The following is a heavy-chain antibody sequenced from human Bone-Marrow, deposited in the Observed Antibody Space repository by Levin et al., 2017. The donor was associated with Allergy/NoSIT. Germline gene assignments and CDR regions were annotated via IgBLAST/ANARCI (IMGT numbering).Heavy chain of an antibody. D-gene: IGHD6-13*01. J-gene: IGHJ4*02. CDR1: GFTFDDYA. Sequence: GGSLRLSCAASGFTFDDYAMHWVRQAPGKGLEWVSGISWNSGTIGYADSVKGRFTISRDNAKNSLYLQMNSLRAEDTALYYCAKDTGYSSTKNPFDCWGQGTLVTVSS. V-gene: IGHV3-9*01. CDR2: ISWNSGTI. CDR3: AKDTGYSSTKNPFDC.